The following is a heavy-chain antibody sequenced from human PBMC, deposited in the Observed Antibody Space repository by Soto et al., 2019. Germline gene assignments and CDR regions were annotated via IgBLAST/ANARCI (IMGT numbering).Heavy chain of an antibody. Sequence: SETLSLTCTVSGGSISSFYWSWIRQPAGKGLEWIGRIYSGGRNNYSPSLKSRVTMSVDTSKNQFSLRLSSVTAADTAMYYCARGSSRWDYWGQGTLVTVSS. CDR1: GGSISSFY. CDR3: ARGSSRWDY. V-gene: IGHV4-4*07. J-gene: IGHJ4*02. D-gene: IGHD6-13*01. CDR2: IYSGGRN.